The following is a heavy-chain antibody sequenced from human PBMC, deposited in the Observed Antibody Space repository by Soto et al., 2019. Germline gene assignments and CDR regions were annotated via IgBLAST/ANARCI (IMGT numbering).Heavy chain of an antibody. CDR1: GGSISSGGYY. CDR3: ARDRSDIVVVVAATHYYYYMDV. CDR2: IYYSGST. J-gene: IGHJ6*03. D-gene: IGHD2-15*01. Sequence: QVQLQESGPGLVKPSQTLSLTCTVSGGSISSGGYYWSWIRQHPGKGLEWIGHIYYSGSTYYNPSLNSRVTISVDTSKNQFSLKLSSVTAADTAVYYCARDRSDIVVVVAATHYYYYMDVWGKGTTVTVSS. V-gene: IGHV4-31*03.